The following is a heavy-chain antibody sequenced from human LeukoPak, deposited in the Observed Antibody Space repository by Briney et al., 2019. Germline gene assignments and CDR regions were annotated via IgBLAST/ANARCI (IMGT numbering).Heavy chain of an antibody. J-gene: IGHJ5*02. D-gene: IGHD6-13*01. Sequence: SETLSLTCTVSGGSISSYYWSWIRQPPGKGLEWIGYIYYSGSTNYNPSLKSRVTISVDTSKNQFSLKLSSVTAADTAVYYCARRVRGSSLSNWFDPWGQGTLVTVSS. CDR3: ARRVRGSSLSNWFDP. CDR1: GGSISSYY. V-gene: IGHV4-59*12. CDR2: IYYSGST.